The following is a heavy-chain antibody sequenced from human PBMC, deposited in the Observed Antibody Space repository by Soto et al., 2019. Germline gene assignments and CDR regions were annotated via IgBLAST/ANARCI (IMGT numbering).Heavy chain of an antibody. CDR1: GGTFSSYA. CDR2: IIPIFGTA. D-gene: IGHD3-22*01. Sequence: GASVKVSCKASGGTFSSYAISCVRQAPGQGLEWMGGIIPIFGTANYAQKFQGRVTITADKSTSTAYMELSSLRSEDTAVYYCARGYYYPHGFSTLAYWGQGTLVTVSS. V-gene: IGHV1-69*06. CDR3: ARGYYYPHGFSTLAY. J-gene: IGHJ4*02.